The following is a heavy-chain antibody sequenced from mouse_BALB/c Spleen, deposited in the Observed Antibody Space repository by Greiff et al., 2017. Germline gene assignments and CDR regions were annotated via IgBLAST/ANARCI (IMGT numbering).Heavy chain of an antibody. J-gene: IGHJ1*01. CDR2: ISDGGSYT. CDR3: ARVFSYYGNYGWYFDV. CDR1: GFTFSDYY. D-gene: IGHD2-10*01. Sequence: DVQLVESGGGLVKPGGSLKLSCAASGFTFSDYYMYWVRQTPEKRLEWVATISDGGSYTYYPDSVKGRFTISRDNAKNNLYLQMSSLKSEDTAMYYCARVFSYYGNYGWYFDVWGAGTTVTVSS. V-gene: IGHV5-4*02.